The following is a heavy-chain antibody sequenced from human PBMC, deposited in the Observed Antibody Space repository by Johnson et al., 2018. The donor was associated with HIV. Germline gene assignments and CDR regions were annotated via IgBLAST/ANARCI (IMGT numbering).Heavy chain of an antibody. V-gene: IGHV3-30*14. Sequence: QVQLVESGGGVVQPGRSLRLSCAASGFTFSSYAMHWVRQAPGKGLEWVAVITYDGSNKYYADSVKGRFTVSRDNSKNTLYLQMGSLRAEDMAVYFCPSISLGAFDIWGQGTLVTVSS. CDR1: GFTFSSYA. CDR3: PSISLGAFDI. CDR2: ITYDGSNK. J-gene: IGHJ3*02.